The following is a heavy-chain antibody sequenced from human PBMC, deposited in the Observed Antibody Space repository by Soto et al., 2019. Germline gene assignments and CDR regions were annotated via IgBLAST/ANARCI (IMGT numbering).Heavy chain of an antibody. CDR2: ISSSSSYI. Sequence: GGSLRLSCAASGFTFSSYSMNWVRQAPGKGLEWVSSISSSSSYIYYADSVKGRFTISRDNAKNSLYLQMNSLRAEDTAVYYCARDWGVGYCSSTSCQGPLGWFDPWGQGTLVTVSS. CDR1: GFTFSSYS. J-gene: IGHJ5*02. CDR3: ARDWGVGYCSSTSCQGPLGWFDP. D-gene: IGHD2-2*01. V-gene: IGHV3-21*01.